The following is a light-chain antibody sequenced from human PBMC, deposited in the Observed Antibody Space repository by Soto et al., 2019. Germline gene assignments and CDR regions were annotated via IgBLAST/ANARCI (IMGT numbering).Light chain of an antibody. J-gene: IGKJ5*01. V-gene: IGKV3-11*01. CDR1: QSVSTY. CDR3: QQRASWIT. Sequence: EIVLTQSPATLSLSPGERATLSCRASQSVSTYLAWYQQRPGLAPRLLIYDASNRATGIPARFSGSGSGTDFTLTISRLEPEDFAVYYCQQRASWITFGPGTRLDIK. CDR2: DAS.